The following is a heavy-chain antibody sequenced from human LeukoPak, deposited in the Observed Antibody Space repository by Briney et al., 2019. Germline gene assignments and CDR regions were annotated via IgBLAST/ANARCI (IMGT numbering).Heavy chain of an antibody. CDR1: GFMFSEYG. CDR3: ARQSGSGNLDF. CDR2: IENRGSPT. V-gene: IGHV3-48*01. Sequence: GGSLRLSCAASGFMFSEYGMHWVRQAPGKGLEWVAYIENRGSPTLYADSVKGRFTISRDNVKNSVYLQMNSLRAEDTAMYFCARQSGSGNLDFWGQGTLVTVSS. D-gene: IGHD1-26*01. J-gene: IGHJ4*02.